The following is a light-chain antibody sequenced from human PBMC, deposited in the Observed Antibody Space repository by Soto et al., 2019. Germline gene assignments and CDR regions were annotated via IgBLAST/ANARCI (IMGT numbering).Light chain of an antibody. V-gene: IGLV3-1*01. Sequence: SYELTQPPSVSVSPGQTATITCSGDKLDNKYTCWYQQRSGQSPVLLIYQYNKRPSGIPERFSGSNSGNTATLTISGTQAMDEADYFCQAWDSSPVVFGGGTKLTLL. J-gene: IGLJ2*01. CDR1: KLDNKY. CDR2: QYN. CDR3: QAWDSSPVV.